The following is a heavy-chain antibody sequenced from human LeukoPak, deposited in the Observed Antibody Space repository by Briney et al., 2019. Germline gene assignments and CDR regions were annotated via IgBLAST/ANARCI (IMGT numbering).Heavy chain of an antibody. Sequence: GGSLRLSCAASGFTLSSYGMHWVRQAPAKGLEWLAFIRYDGSNKYYADSVKGRFTISRDNSKNTLYLQMNSLRAEDTAVYYCANPHSYGNAFDIWGQGTMVTVSS. J-gene: IGHJ3*02. CDR2: IRYDGSNK. V-gene: IGHV3-30*02. CDR3: ANPHSYGNAFDI. CDR1: GFTLSSYG. D-gene: IGHD5-18*01.